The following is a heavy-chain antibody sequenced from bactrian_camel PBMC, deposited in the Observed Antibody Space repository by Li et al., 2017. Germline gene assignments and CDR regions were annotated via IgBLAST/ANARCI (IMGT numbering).Heavy chain of an antibody. CDR3: VPGGGWYNY. V-gene: IGHV3S1*01. J-gene: IGHJ4*01. D-gene: IGHD7*01. CDR1: NYKISSSC. CDR2: IYTGGGDST. Sequence: HVQLVESGGGSVEAGGSLKLSCVVSNYKISSSCMGWFRQAPGKEREGVAVIYTGGGDSTYYADSVKGRFTISRDYDKNTMYLQMNSLQSEDTALYYCVPGGGWYNYWGQGTQITVS.